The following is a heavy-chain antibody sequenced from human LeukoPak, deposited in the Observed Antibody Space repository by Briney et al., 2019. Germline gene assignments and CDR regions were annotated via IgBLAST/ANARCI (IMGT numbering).Heavy chain of an antibody. CDR2: IYSGGST. Sequence: GGSLRLSCAASGFTFSSYAMSWVRQAPGKGLEWVSVIYSGGSTYYADSVKGRFTISRDNSKNTLYLQMNSLRAEDTAVYYCARDYDDDFDYWGQGTLVTVSS. V-gene: IGHV3-66*01. D-gene: IGHD3-16*01. CDR1: GFTFSSYA. CDR3: ARDYDDDFDY. J-gene: IGHJ4*02.